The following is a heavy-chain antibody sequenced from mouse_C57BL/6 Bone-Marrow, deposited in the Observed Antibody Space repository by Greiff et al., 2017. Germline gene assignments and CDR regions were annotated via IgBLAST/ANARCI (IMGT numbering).Heavy chain of an antibody. D-gene: IGHD2-2*01. CDR1: GYTFTSYW. J-gene: IGHJ3*01. V-gene: IGHV1-59*01. Sequence: QVQLKQPGAELVRPGTSVKLSCKASGYTFTSYWMHWVKQRPGQGLEWIGVIDPSDSYTNYNQKFKGKATLTVDTSSSTAYMQLSSLTSEDSAVYYCASPWLRRKPALFAYWGQGTLVTVSA. CDR2: IDPSDSYT. CDR3: ASPWLRRKPALFAY.